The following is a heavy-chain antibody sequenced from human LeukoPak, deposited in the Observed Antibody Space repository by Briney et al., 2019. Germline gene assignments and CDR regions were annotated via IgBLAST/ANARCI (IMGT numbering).Heavy chain of an antibody. CDR3: ARAFYPGYYSYMAV. CDR1: GFTFSSYE. Sequence: GSLRLSCAASGFTFSSYEMNWVRQAPGKGLEWIGYIYYSGSTNYNPSLKSRVTISVDTSKNQFSLKLSSVTAADTAVYYCARAFYPGYYSYMAVWGKGTTVTVSS. CDR2: IYYSGST. V-gene: IGHV4-59*01. J-gene: IGHJ6*03. D-gene: IGHD3-3*02.